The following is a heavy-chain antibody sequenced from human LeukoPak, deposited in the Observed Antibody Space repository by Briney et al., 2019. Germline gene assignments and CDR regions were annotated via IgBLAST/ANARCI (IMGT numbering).Heavy chain of an antibody. CDR3: ARGSSGYYSDY. CDR2: INHSGGT. Sequence: SETLSLTCAVYGGSFSGYYWSWIRQPPGKGLEWIGEINHSGGTNYNPSLKSRVNISVDTSKNQFSLKLSSVTAADTAVYYCARGSSGYYSDYWGQGTLVTVSS. D-gene: IGHD3-22*01. CDR1: GGSFSGYY. J-gene: IGHJ4*02. V-gene: IGHV4-34*01.